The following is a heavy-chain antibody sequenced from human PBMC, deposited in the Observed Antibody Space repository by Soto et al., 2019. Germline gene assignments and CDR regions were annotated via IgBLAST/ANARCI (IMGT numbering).Heavy chain of an antibody. V-gene: IGHV4-39*01. CDR3: ARGEGHSSSSTNHPIYYYYGMDV. Sequence: SETLSLTCTVSGGSISSSSYYWGWIRQPPGKGLEWIGSIYYSGSTYYNPSLKSRVTISVDTSKNQFSLKLSSVTAADTAVYYCARGEGHSSSSTNHPIYYYYGMDVWGQGTTVTVS. CDR1: GGSISSSSYY. CDR2: IYYSGST. D-gene: IGHD6-6*01. J-gene: IGHJ6*02.